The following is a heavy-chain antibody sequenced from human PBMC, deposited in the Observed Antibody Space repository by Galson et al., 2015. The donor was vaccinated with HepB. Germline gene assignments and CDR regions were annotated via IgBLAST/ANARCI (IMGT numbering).Heavy chain of an antibody. CDR3: ARGVNYERGYRWPFYYCGIDV. CDR2: IWYDGSNK. Sequence: SLRLSCAASGFTFSSYGMHWVRQAPGKGLEWVADIWYDGSNKYYADSVKGRFTISRDNSKNTLYLQMNSLRAEDTAVYYCARGVNYERGYRWPFYYCGIDVWGQGTPVTVSS. J-gene: IGHJ6*02. D-gene: IGHD5-18*01. CDR1: GFTFSSYG. V-gene: IGHV3-33*08.